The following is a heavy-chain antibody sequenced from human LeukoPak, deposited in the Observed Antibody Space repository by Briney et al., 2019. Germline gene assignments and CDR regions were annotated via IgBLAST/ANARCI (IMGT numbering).Heavy chain of an antibody. V-gene: IGHV4-39*01. CDR1: GGSISSSSYY. D-gene: IGHD6-19*01. CDR3: ARRSVAGTFAFDI. CDR2: IYYSGST. J-gene: IGHJ3*02. Sequence: PSETLSLTCTVSGGSISSSSYYWGWICQPPGKGLEWIGSIYYSGSTYYNPSLKSRVTISVDTSKNQFSLKLSSVTAADTAVYYCARRSVAGTFAFDIWGQGTMVTVSS.